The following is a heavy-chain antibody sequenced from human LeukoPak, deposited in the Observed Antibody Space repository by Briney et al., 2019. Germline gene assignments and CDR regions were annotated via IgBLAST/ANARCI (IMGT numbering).Heavy chain of an antibody. D-gene: IGHD3-10*01. CDR3: ARARRGRFDY. V-gene: IGHV4-31*03. CDR1: GGSISSGGYY. J-gene: IGHJ4*02. CDR2: IYYSGST. Sequence: SQTLSLTGTVSGGSISSGGYYWSWIRQHPGKGLEWIGYIYYSGSTYYNPSLKSRVTISVDTSKNQFSLKLSSVTAADTAVYYCARARRGRFDYWGQGTLVTVSS.